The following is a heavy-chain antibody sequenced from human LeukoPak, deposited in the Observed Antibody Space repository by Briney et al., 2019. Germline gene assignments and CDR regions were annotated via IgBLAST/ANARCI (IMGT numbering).Heavy chain of an antibody. Sequence: SETLSLXCTVSGGSISSYYWSWIRQPPGKGLEWIGYIYYSGSTNYNPSLKSRVTISVDTSKNQFSLKLSSVTAADTAVYYCARRGYDFWSGYGGFYMDVWGKGTTVTVSS. V-gene: IGHV4-59*01. CDR2: IYYSGST. CDR1: GGSISSYY. CDR3: ARRGYDFWSGYGGFYMDV. J-gene: IGHJ6*03. D-gene: IGHD3-3*01.